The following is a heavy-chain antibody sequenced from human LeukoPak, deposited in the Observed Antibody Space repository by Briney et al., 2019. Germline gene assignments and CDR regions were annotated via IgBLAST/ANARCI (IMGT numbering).Heavy chain of an antibody. D-gene: IGHD1-26*01. V-gene: IGHV3-23*01. CDR2: ISGSGGST. CDR3: APPPGGSYWDYFDY. Sequence: GGSLRLSCAASGFTFSSYSMNWVRQAPGKGLEWVSAISGSGGSTYYADSVKGRFTISRDNSKNTLYLQMNSLRAEETAVYYFAPPPGGSYWDYFDYWGQGTLVTVSS. J-gene: IGHJ4*02. CDR1: GFTFSSYS.